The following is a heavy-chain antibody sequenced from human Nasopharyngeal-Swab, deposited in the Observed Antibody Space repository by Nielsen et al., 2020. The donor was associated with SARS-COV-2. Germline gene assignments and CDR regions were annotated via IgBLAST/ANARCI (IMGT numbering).Heavy chain of an antibody. Sequence: GASLKISCAASGFTFSSYSMNWVRQAPGKGLEWVSYISSSSSTIYYADSVKGRFTISRDNAKNSLYLQMNSLRAEDTAVYYCARDRTNDYYYYMDVWGKGTTVTVSS. J-gene: IGHJ6*03. CDR2: ISSSSSTI. CDR3: ARDRTNDYYYYMDV. V-gene: IGHV3-48*04. CDR1: GFTFSSYS. D-gene: IGHD1-1*01.